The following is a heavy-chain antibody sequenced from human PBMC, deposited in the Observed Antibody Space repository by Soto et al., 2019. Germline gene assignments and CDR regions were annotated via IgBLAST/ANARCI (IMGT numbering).Heavy chain of an antibody. D-gene: IGHD6-6*01. V-gene: IGHV1-46*03. J-gene: IGHJ6*03. Sequence: ASVKVSCKASGYTFTSYYMHWVRQAPGQGLEWMGIINPSGGSTSYAQKFQGRVTMTRDTSTSTVYMELSSLRSEDTAVYYCARGIAARAAGLRHYYYYYMDVWGKGTTVTVSS. CDR3: ARGIAARAAGLRHYYYYYMDV. CDR1: GYTFTSYY. CDR2: INPSGGST.